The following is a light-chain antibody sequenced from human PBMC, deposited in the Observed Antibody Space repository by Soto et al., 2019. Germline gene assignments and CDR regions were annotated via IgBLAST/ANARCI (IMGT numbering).Light chain of an antibody. CDR3: QQRSNWPPVT. CDR2: GAF. J-gene: IGKJ5*01. CDR1: PSVTNF. Sequence: IVLTQSPASLSLSPGERATLSCRASPSVTNFLAWYQQKPGQAPRLLIYGAFNRATGIPARFSGSGSGTDFTLTISSLEPEDLGVYYCQQRSNWPPVTFGQGTRLEIK. V-gene: IGKV3-11*01.